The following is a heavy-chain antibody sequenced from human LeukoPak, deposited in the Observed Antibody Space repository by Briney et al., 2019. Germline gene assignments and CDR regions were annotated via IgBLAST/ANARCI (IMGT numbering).Heavy chain of an antibody. CDR3: ARDRGYGSGTYLY. CDR2: ISSSSNYI. D-gene: IGHD3-10*01. Sequence: GGSLRLSCAASGFPFSTYSMNWVRQTPGKGLEWVSSISSSSNYIYYADSVKGRFTISRDNAKNSLYLQMNSLRAEDTAVYYCARDRGYGSGTYLYWGQGTLVTVSS. CDR1: GFPFSTYS. J-gene: IGHJ4*02. V-gene: IGHV3-21*01.